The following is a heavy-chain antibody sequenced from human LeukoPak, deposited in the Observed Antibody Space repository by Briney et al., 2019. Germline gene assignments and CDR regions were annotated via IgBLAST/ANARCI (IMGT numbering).Heavy chain of an antibody. V-gene: IGHV4-34*01. D-gene: IGHD3-10*01. CDR1: GGSFSGYY. J-gene: IGHJ4*02. CDR3: ARLPLGAFGEVLNFDS. CDR2: INHSGST. Sequence: MASETLSLTCAVYGGSFSGYYWSWIRQPPGKGLEWIGEINHSGSTNYNPSLKSRVTISIDTSKKQFSLKVKSVTAADTAVYYCARLPLGAFGEVLNFDSWGQGILVTVSS.